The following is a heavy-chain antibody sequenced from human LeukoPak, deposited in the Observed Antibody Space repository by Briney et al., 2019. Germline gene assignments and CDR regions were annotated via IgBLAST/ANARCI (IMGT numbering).Heavy chain of an antibody. D-gene: IGHD3-22*01. CDR1: GFTFSSYS. J-gene: IGHJ4*02. CDR3: ASPNYYDSSGCRY. Sequence: GGSLRLSCAASGFTFSSYSMNWVRQAPGKGLEWVSYISSSSSYIYYADSVKGRFTISRDNAKNSLYLQMNSLRAEDTAVYYCASPNYYDSSGCRYWGQGTLVTVSS. CDR2: ISSSSSYI. V-gene: IGHV3-21*01.